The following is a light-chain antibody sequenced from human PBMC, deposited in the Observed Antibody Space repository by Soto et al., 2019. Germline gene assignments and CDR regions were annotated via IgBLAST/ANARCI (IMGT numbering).Light chain of an antibody. V-gene: IGKV1-27*01. J-gene: IGKJ1*01. CDR2: AAS. CDR3: LTYNSGLWT. CDR1: RGITNH. Sequence: DIQMTQSPSSLSASVGDRVTFTCRASRGITNHLAWYQQKPGKVPKLLIYAASTLQSGVPSRFGGSGSGTDFTLTISSLQPEDVATYFCLTYNSGLWTFGQGTKVEIK.